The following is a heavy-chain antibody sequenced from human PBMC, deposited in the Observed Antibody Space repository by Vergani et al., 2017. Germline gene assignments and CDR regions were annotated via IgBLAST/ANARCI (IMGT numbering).Heavy chain of an antibody. Sequence: QVQLVESGGGLVKPGGSLRLSCAASGFTFSDYYMSWIRQAPGKGLEWVSYISSSGSTISYADSVKGRFTISRDNAKNSLYLQMSSLRVEDTAIYYCAELYGDDGYSPFWGQGTLVTVSS. V-gene: IGHV3-11*01. CDR1: GFTFSDYY. CDR3: AELYGDDGYSPF. D-gene: IGHD5-18*01. J-gene: IGHJ4*02. CDR2: ISSSGSTI.